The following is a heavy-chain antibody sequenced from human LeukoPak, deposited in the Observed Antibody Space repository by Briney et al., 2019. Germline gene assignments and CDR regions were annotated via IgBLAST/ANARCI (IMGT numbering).Heavy chain of an antibody. Sequence: SETLSLTCTVSGGSISSYYWSWIRQPAGKGLEWIGRIYTSGSTNYNPSLKSRVTMSVDTSKNQFSLKLSSVTAADTAVYYCARSPRPSIAAAGTVAVFDYWGRGTLVTVSS. CDR2: IYTSGST. J-gene: IGHJ4*02. V-gene: IGHV4-4*07. CDR1: GGSISSYY. D-gene: IGHD6-13*01. CDR3: ARSPRPSIAAAGTVAVFDY.